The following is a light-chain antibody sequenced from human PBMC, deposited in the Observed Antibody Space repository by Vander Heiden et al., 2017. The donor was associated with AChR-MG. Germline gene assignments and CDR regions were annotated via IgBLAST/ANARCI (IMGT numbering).Light chain of an antibody. V-gene: IGLV3-9*01. CDR3: QVWDSSTYVV. CDR1: NIGSKN. CDR2: RDS. J-gene: IGLJ2*01. Sequence: SYQLTQPLSVSVALGQTARITGGGNNIGSKNVTWYQQKPGQAPVLVIYRDSNRPSGIPERFSGSNSGNTATLTISRAQAGDEADYYCQVWDSSTYVVFGGGTKLTVL.